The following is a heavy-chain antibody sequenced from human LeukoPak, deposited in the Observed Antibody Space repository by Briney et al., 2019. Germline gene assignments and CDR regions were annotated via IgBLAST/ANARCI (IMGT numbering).Heavy chain of an antibody. CDR3: AKGEIVVVTVGCYYSMDV. Sequence: GGSLRLSCAASGFTFSSHAMSWVRQAPGKGLEWVSAISGSGGSTYYADSVKGRFTISRDNSKNTLYLQMNSLRAEDTAVYYCAKGEIVVVTVGCYYSMDVWGQGTTVTVSS. V-gene: IGHV3-23*01. CDR2: ISGSGGST. CDR1: GFTFSSHA. J-gene: IGHJ6*02. D-gene: IGHD2-21*02.